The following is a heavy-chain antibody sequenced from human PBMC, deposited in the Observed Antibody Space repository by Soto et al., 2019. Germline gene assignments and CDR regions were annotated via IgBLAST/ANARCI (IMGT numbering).Heavy chain of an antibody. J-gene: IGHJ4*02. Sequence: SSETLSLTCTVSGGSISSYYWSWIRQPPGKGLEWIGYIYYSGSTNYNPSLKSRVTISVDTSKNQFSLKLSSVTAADTAVYYCASSCTNGVCYGVFDYWGQGTLVTVSS. CDR1: GGSISSYY. D-gene: IGHD2-8*01. CDR3: ASSCTNGVCYGVFDY. CDR2: IYYSGST. V-gene: IGHV4-59*01.